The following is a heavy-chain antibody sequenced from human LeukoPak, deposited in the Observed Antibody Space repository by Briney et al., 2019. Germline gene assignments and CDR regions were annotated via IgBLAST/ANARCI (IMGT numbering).Heavy chain of an antibody. J-gene: IGHJ4*02. Sequence: GSLRLSCAASGFTFSIYAMSWVRQAPGKGLQWVSSITSRGESTWYVDSVKGRFTITRDNSENTLYLQMHSLRAEDTAVYYCTRDRPNYYGSDGHYYRRDGDYWGRGTLVSVSS. D-gene: IGHD3-22*01. CDR3: TRDRPNYYGSDGHYYRRDGDY. CDR2: ITSRGEST. CDR1: GFTFSIYA. V-gene: IGHV3-23*01.